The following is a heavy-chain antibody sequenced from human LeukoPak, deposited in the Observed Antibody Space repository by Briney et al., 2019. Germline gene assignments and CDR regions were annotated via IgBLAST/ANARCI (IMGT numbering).Heavy chain of an antibody. CDR2: IYYSGRT. Sequence: SETLSLTCTVSGASISSSSYYWGWIRQPPGKGLEWIGNIYYSGRTYYNPSLKSRVTISVDTSKNQFSLKLSSVTAADTAGYYCATYSVVGATPFDYWGQGTLVTVSS. CDR3: ATYSVVGATPFDY. D-gene: IGHD1-26*01. V-gene: IGHV4-39*01. J-gene: IGHJ4*02. CDR1: GASISSSSYY.